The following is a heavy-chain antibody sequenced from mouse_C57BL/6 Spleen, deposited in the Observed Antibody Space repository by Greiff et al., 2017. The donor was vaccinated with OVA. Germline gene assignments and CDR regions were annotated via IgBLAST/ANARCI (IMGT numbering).Heavy chain of an antibody. V-gene: IGHV1-82*01. Sequence: QVQLQQPGAELVKPGASVKLSCKASGYTFTSYWMHWVKQRPGKGLEWIGRIYPGDGDTNYNGKFKGKATLTADKSSSTAYMQLSSLTSEDSAVYFCARLGYYGSLDYWGQGTTLTVSS. J-gene: IGHJ2*01. D-gene: IGHD1-1*01. CDR1: GYTFTSYW. CDR2: IYPGDGDT. CDR3: ARLGYYGSLDY.